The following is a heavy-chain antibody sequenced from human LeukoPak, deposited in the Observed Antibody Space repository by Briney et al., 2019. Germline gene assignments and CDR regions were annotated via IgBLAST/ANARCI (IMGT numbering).Heavy chain of an antibody. J-gene: IGHJ5*02. Sequence: PSETLSLTCTVSGGSISSYYWSWIRQPPGKGLEWIGYIYYSGSTNYNPSLKSRVTISVDTSKNQFSLKLSSATAADTAVYYCARGLQWLVEGWFDPWGQGTLVTVSS. CDR3: ARGLQWLVEGWFDP. D-gene: IGHD6-19*01. CDR1: GGSISSYY. V-gene: IGHV4-59*01. CDR2: IYYSGST.